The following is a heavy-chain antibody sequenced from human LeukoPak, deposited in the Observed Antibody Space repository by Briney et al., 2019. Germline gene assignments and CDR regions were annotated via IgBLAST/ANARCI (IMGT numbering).Heavy chain of an antibody. CDR1: GFTFSSFS. V-gene: IGHV3-30*04. CDR2: ISYDGSNK. D-gene: IGHD3-10*01. CDR3: AKDPSLFRFGHVRHNWFDP. Sequence: GGSLRLSCAASGFTFSSFSMHWVRQAPGKGLEWVAVISYDGSNKYYADSVKGRFTISRDISKNTLYLQMNSLRAEDTAVYYCAKDPSLFRFGHVRHNWFDPWGQGTLVTVSS. J-gene: IGHJ5*02.